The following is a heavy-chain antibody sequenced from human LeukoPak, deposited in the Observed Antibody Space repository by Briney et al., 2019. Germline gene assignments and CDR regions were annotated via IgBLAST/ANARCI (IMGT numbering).Heavy chain of an antibody. J-gene: IGHJ5*02. CDR3: ARGLTGDQFFDP. CDR1: GASISNDGYY. Sequence: SETLSLTCTVSGASISNDGYYWGWIRQQRGKGLEWLVYIYYSGSTYYNPSLKSRVTLSVDTSKSQFSLRLSSVTAADTAVYYCARGLTGDQFFDPWGQGTLVTVSS. CDR2: IYYSGST. D-gene: IGHD7-27*01. V-gene: IGHV4-31*03.